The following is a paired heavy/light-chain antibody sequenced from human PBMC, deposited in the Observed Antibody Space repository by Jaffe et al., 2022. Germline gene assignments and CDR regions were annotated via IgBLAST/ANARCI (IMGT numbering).Heavy chain of an antibody. CDR2: ITGTTYKT. CDR3: AKDRQPGDDGRYDAFDV. D-gene: IGHD4-17*01. V-gene: IGHV3-23*01. J-gene: IGHJ3*01. CDR1: GFTFSSYV. Sequence: VQLLESGGGLVQPGGSLRLSCAASGFTFSSYVVHWVRQAPGRGLEWVSSITGTTYKTYYADSVKGRFTISRDNSKNTLYLQMNSLRLDDMAVYFCAKDRQPGDDGRYDAFDVWGQGTVVTVSS.
Light chain of an antibody. V-gene: IGLV3-21*04. J-gene: IGLJ3*02. CDR1: NIGEKS. Sequence: SYVLTQPPSVSVAPGKTARITCGGNNIGEKSVHWYQQRPGQAPLLVINYDSDRPSGIPERFSGSNSGNTATLTIDRVEAGDEADYYCQLWDMISDQGVFGGGTKLTVL. CDR3: QLWDMISDQGV. CDR2: YDS.